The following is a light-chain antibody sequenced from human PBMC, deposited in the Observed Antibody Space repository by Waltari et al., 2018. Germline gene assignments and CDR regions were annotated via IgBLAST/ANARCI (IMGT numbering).Light chain of an antibody. J-gene: IGKJ4*01. V-gene: IGKV2-40*01. CDR2: LGS. CDR1: QSLLNSDDGFTY. CDR3: QQYYDIPLT. Sequence: DIVMTQTPLSLPVTPGEPASISCASSQSLLNSDDGFTYLDWFLQKPGQSPQLLMYLGSSRASGVSDRFSGSGSGTDFTLTISSLQAEDVALYYCQQYYDIPLTFGGGTKVEIK.